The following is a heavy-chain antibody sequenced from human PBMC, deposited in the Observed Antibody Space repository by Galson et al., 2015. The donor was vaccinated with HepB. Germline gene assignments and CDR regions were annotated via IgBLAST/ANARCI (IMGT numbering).Heavy chain of an antibody. CDR2: IIPVFGTT. D-gene: IGHD2-2*01. Sequence: SVKVSCKASGGTFSSYAVSWVRQAPGQGLEWMGEIIPVFGTTNYTQKFQGRVTITADESTSTGYMELSSLRSDDTAVYYCARPRDCSSSSCQRDPFDYWGQGTLVTVSS. CDR1: GGTFSSYA. CDR3: ARPRDCSSSSCQRDPFDY. J-gene: IGHJ4*02. V-gene: IGHV1-69*13.